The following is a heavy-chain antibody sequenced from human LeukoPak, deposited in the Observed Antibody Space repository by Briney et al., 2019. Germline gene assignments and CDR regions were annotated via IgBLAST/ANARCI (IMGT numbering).Heavy chain of an antibody. CDR2: FYYTGSS. D-gene: IGHD5-18*01. CDR1: GGSISSYY. CDR3: ARGIFLNTAVASPFDN. Sequence: PSETLSLTCTVSGGSISSYYWSWIRQPPGKGLEWIGYFYYTGSSNYNPSLKSRVTISLDSSKNQFSLELSSVTAADTAVYYCARGIFLNTAVASPFDNWGQGTLVTVSS. V-gene: IGHV4-59*01. J-gene: IGHJ4*02.